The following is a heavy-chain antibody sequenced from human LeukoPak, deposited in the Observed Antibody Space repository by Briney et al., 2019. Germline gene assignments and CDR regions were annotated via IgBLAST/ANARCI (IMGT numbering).Heavy chain of an antibody. CDR1: GGSISSYY. Sequence: TPSETLSLTCTVSGGSISSYYWSWIRQSPGKGLEWIGYIYYSGSTNYNPSLKSRVTISVDTSKNQFSLKLSSVTAADTAVYYCARSGDTAMVKPYYYYGMDVWGQGTTVTVSS. CDR3: ARSGDTAMVKPYYYYGMDV. CDR2: IYYSGST. V-gene: IGHV4-59*01. J-gene: IGHJ6*02. D-gene: IGHD5-18*01.